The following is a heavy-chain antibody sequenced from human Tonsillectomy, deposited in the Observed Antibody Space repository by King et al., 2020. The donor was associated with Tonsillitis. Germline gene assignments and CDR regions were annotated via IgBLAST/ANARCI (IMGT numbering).Heavy chain of an antibody. CDR3: ASSYYDTSGYYYFQH. CDR2: ISVYNGNT. V-gene: IGHV1-18*01. D-gene: IGHD3-22*01. CDR1: GYTFSSYG. Sequence: VQLVESGAEVKKPGASVKVSCKASGYTFSSYGISWVRQAPGQGLEWMGWISVYNGNTNYAQKLQDRVTMTTDTSTSTAYMELGSLGSDATAVYYCASSYYDTSGYYYFQHWGQGTLVTVSS. J-gene: IGHJ1*01.